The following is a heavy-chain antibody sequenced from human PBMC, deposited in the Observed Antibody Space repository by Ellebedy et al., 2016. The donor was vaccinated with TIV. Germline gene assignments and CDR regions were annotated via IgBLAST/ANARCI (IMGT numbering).Heavy chain of an antibody. D-gene: IGHD3-3*01. Sequence: ASVKVSXXASGYTFTSYGISWVRQAPGQGLEWMGWISAYNGNTNYAQKLQGRVTMTRNTSISTAYMELSSLRSEDTAVYYCARGPDYDFWVENYMDVWGKGTTVTVSS. J-gene: IGHJ6*03. CDR1: GYTFTSYG. CDR2: ISAYNGNT. V-gene: IGHV1-18*01. CDR3: ARGPDYDFWVENYMDV.